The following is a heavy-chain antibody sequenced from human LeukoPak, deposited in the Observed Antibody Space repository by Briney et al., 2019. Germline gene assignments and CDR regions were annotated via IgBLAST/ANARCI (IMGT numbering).Heavy chain of an antibody. J-gene: IGHJ3*02. CDR1: GFTFSSYS. Sequence: GGSLRLSCAASGFTFSSYSMNWVRQAPGKGRGWVSSISSSSSYIYYADSVKGRFTISRDNAKNSLYLQMNSLRAEDTAVYYCARTMVRGPHDPVDAFDIWGQGTMVTVSS. V-gene: IGHV3-21*01. CDR3: ARTMVRGPHDPVDAFDI. CDR2: ISSSSSYI. D-gene: IGHD3-10*01.